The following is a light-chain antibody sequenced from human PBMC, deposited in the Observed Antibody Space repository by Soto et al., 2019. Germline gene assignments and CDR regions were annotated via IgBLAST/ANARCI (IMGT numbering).Light chain of an antibody. CDR1: QSVSTY. CDR2: DAS. Sequence: DMVLTQSPANLSLSPGDRASLSRRASQSVSTYLAWYQQKPGQAPRLLIYDASNRATGIPARFSGSGSGTDFTLTISSLDPDDSAVYPCQQRSSWPSFGQGTRLEIK. CDR3: QQRSSWPS. J-gene: IGKJ5*01. V-gene: IGKV3-11*01.